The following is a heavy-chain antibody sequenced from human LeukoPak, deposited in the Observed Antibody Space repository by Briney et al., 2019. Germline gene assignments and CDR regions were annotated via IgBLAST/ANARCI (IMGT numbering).Heavy chain of an antibody. CDR2: INHSGST. Sequence: SETLSLTCAVYGGSFSGYYWSWIRQPPGKGLEWIGEINHSGSTYYNPSLKSRVTISVDTSKNQFSLKLSSVTAADTAVYYCARVPTVTFFDCWGQGTLVTVSS. D-gene: IGHD4-17*01. CDR1: GGSFSGYY. V-gene: IGHV4-34*01. J-gene: IGHJ4*02. CDR3: ARVPTVTFFDC.